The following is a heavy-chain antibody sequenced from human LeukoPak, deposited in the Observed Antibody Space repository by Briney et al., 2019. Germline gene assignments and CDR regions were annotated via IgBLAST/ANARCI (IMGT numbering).Heavy chain of an antibody. CDR2: ISGSGGST. CDR1: GFTFSSYA. V-gene: IGHV3-23*01. J-gene: IGHJ4*02. CDR3: AKDRGLGVVIITEGFDY. D-gene: IGHD3-3*01. Sequence: GGSLRLSCAASGFTFSSYAMSRVRQAPGKGLEWVSAISGSGGSTYYADSVKGRFTISRDNSKNTLYLQMNSLRAEDTAVYYCAKDRGLGVVIITEGFDYWGQGTLVTVSS.